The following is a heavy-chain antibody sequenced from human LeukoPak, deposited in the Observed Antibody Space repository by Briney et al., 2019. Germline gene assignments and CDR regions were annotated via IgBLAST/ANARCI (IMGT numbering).Heavy chain of an antibody. V-gene: IGHV1-18*01. D-gene: IGHD3-3*01. CDR3: ARFYNLDFWSGYYGGDWFDP. CDR2: ISAYNGNT. J-gene: IGHJ5*02. Sequence: ASVKVSCKASGYTFTSYGIIWVRQAPGQGLEWMGWISAYNGNTNYARRLQGRVTMTTDTSTSTAYMELRSLRSDDTAVYYCARFYNLDFWSGYYGGDWFDPWGQGTLVTVSS. CDR1: GYTFTSYG.